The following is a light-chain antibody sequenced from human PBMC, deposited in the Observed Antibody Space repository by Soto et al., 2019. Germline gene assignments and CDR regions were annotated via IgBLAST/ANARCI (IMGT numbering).Light chain of an antibody. CDR2: AAS. CDR1: QTSSNY. Sequence: DIQMTQSPSSLSASVGDRVTITCRASQTSSNYLNWYQHKPGRAPKLLIYAASNLQSGAPSRSSGSGSGTDCTVTISSLQPEDLATYYCEQHYRTPYTVGQRPKLEI. CDR3: EQHYRTPYT. V-gene: IGKV1-39*01. J-gene: IGKJ2*01.